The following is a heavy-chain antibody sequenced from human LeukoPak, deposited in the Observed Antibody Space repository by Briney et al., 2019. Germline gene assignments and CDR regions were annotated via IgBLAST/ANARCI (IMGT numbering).Heavy chain of an antibody. CDR3: AHSMRGGGYYINAFVG. Sequence: SETLSLTCTVSGASPSAYYWSWIRQPPGKGLEWIGYSYSGGNANYNPSLKSRATISIDTSENQLSLRLAAVTAADTAIYVCAHSMRGGGYYINAFVGWGQGALGTISA. D-gene: IGHD1-26*01. CDR2: SYSGGNA. CDR1: GASPSAYY. V-gene: IGHV4-59*01. J-gene: IGHJ3*01.